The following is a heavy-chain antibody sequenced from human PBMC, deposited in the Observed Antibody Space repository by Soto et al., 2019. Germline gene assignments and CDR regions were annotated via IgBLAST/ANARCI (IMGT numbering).Heavy chain of an antibody. V-gene: IGHV3-23*01. CDR3: AKDKVVAATPDWFDP. J-gene: IGHJ5*02. Sequence: EVQLLESGGGLVQRGGSLRLSCAASGFPFSSYVMSWVRQAPGKGLEWVSGISGGGSNTFYADSVKGRFTISRDNSKNTLYLQMNSLRAEDTAVYYCAKDKVVAATPDWFDPWGQGTLVTVSS. CDR1: GFPFSSYV. CDR2: ISGGGSNT. D-gene: IGHD2-15*01.